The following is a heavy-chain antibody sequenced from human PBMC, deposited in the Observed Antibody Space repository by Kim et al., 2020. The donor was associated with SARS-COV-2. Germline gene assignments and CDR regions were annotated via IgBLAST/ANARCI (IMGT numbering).Heavy chain of an antibody. Sequence: GGSLRLSCAASGFTFSSYSMNWVRQAPGKGLEWVSSISSSSSYIYYADSVKGRFTISRDNAKNSLYLQMNSLRAEDTAVYYCARDKGREHLHVNYFDYWGQGTLVTVSS. CDR1: GFTFSSYS. J-gene: IGHJ4*02. CDR2: ISSSSSYI. CDR3: ARDKGREHLHVNYFDY. V-gene: IGHV3-21*01.